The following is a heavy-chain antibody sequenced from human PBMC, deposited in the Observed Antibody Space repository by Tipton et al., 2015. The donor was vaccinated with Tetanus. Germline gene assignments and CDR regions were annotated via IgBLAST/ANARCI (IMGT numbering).Heavy chain of an antibody. CDR1: GFTFSSYS. CDR3: ASERNDYGDPLYYYYYYYGMDV. CDR2: ISSSSSYI. V-gene: IGHV3-21*01. Sequence: SLRLSCAASGFTFSSYSMNWVRQAPGKGLEWVSSISSSSSYIYYADSVKGRFTISRDNAKNSLYLQMNSLRAEDTAVYYCASERNDYGDPLYYYYYYYGMDVWGQGTTVTVSS. J-gene: IGHJ6*02. D-gene: IGHD4-17*01.